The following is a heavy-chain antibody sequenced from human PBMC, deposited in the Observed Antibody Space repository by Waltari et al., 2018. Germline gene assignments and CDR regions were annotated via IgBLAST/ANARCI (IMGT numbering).Heavy chain of an antibody. CDR1: GFTVSSNY. Sequence: EVQLVESGGGLIQPGGSLRLSCAASGFTVSSNYMSWVRQAPGKGLEWVSVIYSGGSTYYADSVKGRFTISRDNSKNTLYLQMNSLRAEDTAVYYCASMYSSGRRGGRDYWGQGTLVTVSS. CDR2: IYSGGST. D-gene: IGHD6-19*01. J-gene: IGHJ4*02. CDR3: ASMYSSGRRGGRDY. V-gene: IGHV3-53*01.